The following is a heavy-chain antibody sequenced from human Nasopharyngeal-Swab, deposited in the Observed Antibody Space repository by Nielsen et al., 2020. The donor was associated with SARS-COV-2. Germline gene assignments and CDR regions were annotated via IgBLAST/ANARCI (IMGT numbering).Heavy chain of an antibody. V-gene: IGHV1-2*06. CDR2: ISPNSGDT. CDR3: ARGGGEDSSGSNYYYYGMDV. D-gene: IGHD3-22*01. J-gene: IGHJ6*02. CDR1: GYTFTDYY. Sequence: ASVKVSCKASGYTFTDYYIHWVRQAPGQGPECMGRISPNSGDTVYARKFQGRVTMTRDTSISTAYMELSRLRSDDTAVYYCARGGGEDSSGSNYYYYGMDVWGQGTTVTVSS.